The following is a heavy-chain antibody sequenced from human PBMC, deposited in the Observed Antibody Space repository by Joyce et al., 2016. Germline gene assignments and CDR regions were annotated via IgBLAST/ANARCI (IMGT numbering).Heavy chain of an antibody. V-gene: IGHV3-48*03. J-gene: IGHJ4*02. D-gene: IGHD2-2*01. CDR3: TTPSCAN. CDR1: GIIFSSKE. Sequence: EVHLVESGGGLVQPGGSLRLSCAASGIIFSSKEMNWVRQAPGNGLEGISSINSDDSRIHYADSVRGRFTISRDNARNSLYLEMNYLRVEDTAIYYCTTPSCANWGQGSLVTVSS. CDR2: INSDDSRI.